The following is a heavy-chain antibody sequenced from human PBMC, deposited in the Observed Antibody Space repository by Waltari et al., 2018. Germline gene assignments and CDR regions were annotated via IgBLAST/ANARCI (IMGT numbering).Heavy chain of an antibody. J-gene: IGHJ4*02. D-gene: IGHD3-22*01. CDR3: AKKRTTYYDSTGGAFFDC. V-gene: IGHV3-9*01. CDR1: GFTFGNYA. Sequence: EVQLVESGGDLVQPGRSLRLSCAASGFTFGNYAMQWVRQIPGKGLGWVSGIGWDSGKTAYADSVKGRFTIFRDTAKNSLYLQMNSLRPEDTALYYCAKKRTTYYDSTGGAFFDCWGQGTLVTVSP. CDR2: IGWDSGKT.